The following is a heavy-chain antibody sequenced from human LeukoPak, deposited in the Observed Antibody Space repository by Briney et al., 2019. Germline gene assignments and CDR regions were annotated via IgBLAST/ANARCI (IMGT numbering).Heavy chain of an antibody. D-gene: IGHD5-12*01. CDR3: SRDGGGSGYDHFDY. CDR2: IIPIFGTA. Sequence: SVNVSCKASVGTLSSYAISSVRQAPGQGLEWMGGIIPIFGTANYAQKFQGRVTITADESTSTAYMELSSLRSEDTAVYYCSRDGGGSGYDHFDYWGQGTLVTVSS. V-gene: IGHV1-69*01. CDR1: VGTLSSYA. J-gene: IGHJ4*02.